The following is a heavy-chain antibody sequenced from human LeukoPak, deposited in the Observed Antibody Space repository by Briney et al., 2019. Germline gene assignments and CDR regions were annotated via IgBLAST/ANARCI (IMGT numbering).Heavy chain of an antibody. Sequence: PSETLSLTCTVSGGSISSSSYYWGWIRQSPGKGLEWIGNIYYTGSTYYNPSLKSRVTISVDTSKNQFSLKLSSVTAADTAVYYCARNDVYSSGTRSRVDPWGQGTLVTVSS. CDR3: ARNDVYSSGTRSRVDP. D-gene: IGHD3-10*01. J-gene: IGHJ5*02. CDR2: IYYTGST. V-gene: IGHV4-39*07. CDR1: GGSISSSSYY.